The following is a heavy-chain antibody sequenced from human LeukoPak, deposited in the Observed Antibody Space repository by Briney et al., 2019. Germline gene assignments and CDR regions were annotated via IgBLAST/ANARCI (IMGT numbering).Heavy chain of an antibody. V-gene: IGHV3-21*01. CDR2: ISSSSSYI. CDR1: GFTFSSYS. D-gene: IGHD3-10*01. CDR3: ARRYYSSGSYSNGAFDY. Sequence: PGGSLRLSCAASGFTFSSYSMNWVRQAPGKGLEWVSYISSSSSYIYYADSVKGRFTISRDNAKNSLYLQMNSLRAEDTAVYYCARRYYSSGSYSNGAFDYWGQGTLVTVSS. J-gene: IGHJ4*02.